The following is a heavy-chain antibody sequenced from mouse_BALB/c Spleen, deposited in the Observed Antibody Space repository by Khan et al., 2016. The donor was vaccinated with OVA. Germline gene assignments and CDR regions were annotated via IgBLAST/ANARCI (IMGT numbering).Heavy chain of an antibody. Sequence: EVQLQESGPGLVKPSQSLSLTCTVTGYSITSGYAWNWIRQFPGNKLEWMGYISYSGFTNYNPSLKSRISITRDTSKNKFFLQLRSVTTEDTATYYCARNNYYGYYFDYWGQGATLTVSS. CDR2: ISYSGFT. CDR3: ARNNYYGYYFDY. D-gene: IGHD1-1*01. CDR1: GYSITSGYA. V-gene: IGHV3-2*02. J-gene: IGHJ2*01.